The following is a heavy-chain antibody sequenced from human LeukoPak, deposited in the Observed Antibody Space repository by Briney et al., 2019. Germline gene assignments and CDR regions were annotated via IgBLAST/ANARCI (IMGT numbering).Heavy chain of an antibody. CDR2: IYYSGST. Sequence: SETLSLTCTVSGGSISSYYWSWIRQPPGKGLEWIGYIYYSGSTNYNPSLKSRVTISVDTSKNQFSLKLSSVTAADTAVYYCAAGAYYYYHGMDVWGQGTTVTVSS. CDR1: GGSISSYY. D-gene: IGHD1-26*01. J-gene: IGHJ6*02. CDR3: AAGAYYYYHGMDV. V-gene: IGHV4-59*08.